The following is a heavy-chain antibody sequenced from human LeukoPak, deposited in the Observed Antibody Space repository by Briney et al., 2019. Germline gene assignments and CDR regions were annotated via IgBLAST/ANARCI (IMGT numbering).Heavy chain of an antibody. J-gene: IGHJ3*02. CDR3: ARPRWADDSSGYFDAFDI. CDR2: IYYSGST. Sequence: SETLSLTCTVSGGSISSSSYYWGWIRQPPGKGLEWIGSIYYSGSTYYSPSLKSRVTISVDTSKNQFSLKLSSVTAADTAVYYCARPRWADDSSGYFDAFDIWGQGTMVTVSS. CDR1: GGSISSSSYY. V-gene: IGHV4-39*01. D-gene: IGHD3-22*01.